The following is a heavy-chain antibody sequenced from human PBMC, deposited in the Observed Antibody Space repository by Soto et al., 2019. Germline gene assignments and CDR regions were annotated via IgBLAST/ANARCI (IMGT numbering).Heavy chain of an antibody. CDR1: GFTFSTYS. D-gene: IGHD1-26*01. J-gene: IGHJ4*02. CDR2: ISSGSSTI. V-gene: IGHV3-48*02. CDR3: ARDRGRYSDY. Sequence: EVQLVESGGGLVQPGGSLRLSCSASGFTFSTYSINWVRQAPGKGLEWVSYISSGSSTIFHADSVQGRFTISRDNAKNSLYLHMNSLRDEDTAVYYCARDRGRYSDYWGQGTLVTVSS.